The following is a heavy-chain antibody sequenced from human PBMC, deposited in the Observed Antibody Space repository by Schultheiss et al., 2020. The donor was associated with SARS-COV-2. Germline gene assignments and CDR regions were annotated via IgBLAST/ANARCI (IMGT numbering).Heavy chain of an antibody. J-gene: IGHJ5*02. CDR3: AKAPHYDILTGLNWFDP. D-gene: IGHD3-9*01. Sequence: GGSLRLSCAASGFTFSSYGMHWVRQAPGKGLEWVAVIWYDGSNKHYADSVKGRFTISRDNSKNTLYLQMNSLRAEDTAVYYCAKAPHYDILTGLNWFDPWGQGTLVTVSS. CDR2: IWYDGSNK. V-gene: IGHV3-33*06. CDR1: GFTFSSYG.